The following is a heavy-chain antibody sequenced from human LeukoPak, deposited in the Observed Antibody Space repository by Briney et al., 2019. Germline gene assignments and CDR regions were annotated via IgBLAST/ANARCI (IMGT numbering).Heavy chain of an antibody. D-gene: IGHD4-11*01. Sequence: GRSLRLSCAASGFTFTSYSMNWVRQAPGKGLEWVSVIYSGGSTYYADSVKGRFTISRDNSKNTLYLQMNSLRAEDTAVYYCARETTSTVDWGQGTLVTVSS. V-gene: IGHV3-53*01. J-gene: IGHJ4*02. CDR2: IYSGGST. CDR1: GFTFTSYS. CDR3: ARETTSTVD.